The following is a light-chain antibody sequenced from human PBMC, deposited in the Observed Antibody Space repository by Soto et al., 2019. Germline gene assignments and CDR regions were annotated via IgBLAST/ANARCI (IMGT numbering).Light chain of an antibody. CDR1: SSDVGAYNY. CDR3: SSYAGSSWV. CDR2: DVS. J-gene: IGLJ3*02. V-gene: IGLV2-8*01. Sequence: QSALTQPPSASGSPGPSVTISCTGTSSDVGAYNYVSWYQQHPGKAPKLMIYDVSKRPSGVPYRFSGSKSGNAASLTVSGLQGEDEADYYCSSYAGSSWVFGGGTKLTVL.